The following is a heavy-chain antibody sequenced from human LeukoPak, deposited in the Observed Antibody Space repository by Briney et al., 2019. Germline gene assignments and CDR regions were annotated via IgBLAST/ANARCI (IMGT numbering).Heavy chain of an antibody. J-gene: IGHJ4*02. CDR1: GGPISSSNW. CDR2: IYHSGST. D-gene: IGHD3-10*01. V-gene: IGHV4-4*02. Sequence: SETLSLTCAVSGGPISSSNWWSWVRQPPGKGLEWIGEIYHSGSTNYNPSLKSRVTISVDKSKNQFSLKLSSVTAADTAVYYCATTKGVLWFGELVDPSGLNYWGQGTLVTVSS. CDR3: ATTKGVLWFGELVDPSGLNY.